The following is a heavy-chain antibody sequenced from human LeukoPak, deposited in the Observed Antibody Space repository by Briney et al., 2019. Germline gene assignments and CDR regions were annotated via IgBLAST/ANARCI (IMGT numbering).Heavy chain of an antibody. V-gene: IGHV4-34*01. J-gene: IGHJ6*02. CDR3: ARTRPRYYYGMGV. CDR2: INHSGST. Sequence: SETLSLTCAVYGGSFSGYYWSWIRQPPGKGLEWIGEINHSGSTNYNPSLKSRVTISVDTSKNQFSLKLSSVTAADTAVYYCARTRPRYYYGMGVWGQGTTVTVSS. CDR1: GGSFSGYY.